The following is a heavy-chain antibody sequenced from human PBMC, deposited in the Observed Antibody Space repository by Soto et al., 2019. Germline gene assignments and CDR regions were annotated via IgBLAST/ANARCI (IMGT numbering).Heavy chain of an antibody. Sequence: SVKVSCKASGGTFSSYAISWVRQAPGQGLEWMGGIIPIFGTANYAQKFQGRVTITADESTSTAYMELSSLRSEDTAVYYCARADYDSSGYSDLAYYYGMDVWGQGTTVTVSS. CDR3: ARADYDSSGYSDLAYYYGMDV. V-gene: IGHV1-69*13. CDR1: GGTFSSYA. CDR2: IIPIFGTA. D-gene: IGHD3-22*01. J-gene: IGHJ6*02.